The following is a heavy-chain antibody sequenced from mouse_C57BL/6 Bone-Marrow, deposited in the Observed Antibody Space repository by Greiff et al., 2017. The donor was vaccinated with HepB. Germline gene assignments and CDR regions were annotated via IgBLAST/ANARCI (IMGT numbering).Heavy chain of an antibody. J-gene: IGHJ1*03. D-gene: IGHD2-10*02. CDR1: GYAFSSYW. V-gene: IGHV1-80*01. Sequence: VQLQQPGAELVKPGASVKISCKASGYAFSSYWMNWVKQRPGKGLEWIGQIYPGDGDTNYNGKFKGKATLTADKSSSTAYMQLSSLTSEDSAVYFCAREGGYGNSWYFDVWGTGTTVTVSS. CDR2: IYPGDGDT. CDR3: AREGGYGNSWYFDV.